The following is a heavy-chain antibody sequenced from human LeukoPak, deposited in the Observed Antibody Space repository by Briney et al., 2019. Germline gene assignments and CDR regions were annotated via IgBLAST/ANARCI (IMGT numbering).Heavy chain of an antibody. V-gene: IGHV3-74*01. CDR3: VRGSTDLNGMDV. Sequence: PGGSLRLSCAASGFTFSKHYMHWVRHAPGKGLVSVSRIDPIGRYSSYADSVKGRFTISRDNAKNTLYLQMNTSGAEDMALYYCVRGSTDLNGMDVLGQGTTVTVPS. CDR1: GFTFSKHY. D-gene: IGHD2-15*01. J-gene: IGHJ6*02. CDR2: IDPIGRYS.